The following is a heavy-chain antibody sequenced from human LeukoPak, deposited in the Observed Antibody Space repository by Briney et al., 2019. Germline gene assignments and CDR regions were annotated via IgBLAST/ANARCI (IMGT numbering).Heavy chain of an antibody. V-gene: IGHV1-2*02. D-gene: IGHD6-6*01. J-gene: IGHJ4*02. CDR2: INPNSGGT. CDR1: GYTFTGYY. CDR3: ASSPEEQYSSSSPFDY. Sequence: GASAKVSYKASGYTFTGYYMHWVRQAPGQGLEWMGWINPNSGGTNYAQKFQGRVTMTRDTSISTAYMELSRLRSDDTAVYYCASSPEEQYSSSSPFDYWGQGTLVTVSS.